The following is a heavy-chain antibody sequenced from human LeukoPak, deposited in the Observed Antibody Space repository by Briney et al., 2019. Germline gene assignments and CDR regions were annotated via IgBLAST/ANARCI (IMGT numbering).Heavy chain of an antibody. V-gene: IGHV4-59*01. D-gene: IGHD4-23*01. CDR2: IYYSGST. CDR3: ARGLGYGGNQPHHWFDP. CDR1: GGSISSYY. J-gene: IGHJ5*02. Sequence: PSETLSLTCTVSGGSISSYYWSWIRQPPGKGLEWIGYIYYSGSTNYNPSLKSRVTISVDTSKDQFSLKLSSVTAADTAVYYCARGLGYGGNQPHHWFDPWGQGTLVTVSS.